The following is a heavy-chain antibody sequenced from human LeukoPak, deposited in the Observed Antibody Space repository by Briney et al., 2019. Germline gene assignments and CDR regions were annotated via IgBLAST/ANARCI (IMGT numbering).Heavy chain of an antibody. J-gene: IGHJ4*02. Sequence: PSETLSRTCAVYGGSFSGYYWSWIRQPPGKGLEWIGEINHSGSTNYNPSLKSRVTISVDTSKNQFSLKLSSVTAADTAVYYCARGRTEYYYDSSGYYSYWGQGTLVTVSS. CDR2: INHSGST. CDR1: GGSFSGYY. V-gene: IGHV4-34*01. CDR3: ARGRTEYYYDSSGYYSY. D-gene: IGHD3-22*01.